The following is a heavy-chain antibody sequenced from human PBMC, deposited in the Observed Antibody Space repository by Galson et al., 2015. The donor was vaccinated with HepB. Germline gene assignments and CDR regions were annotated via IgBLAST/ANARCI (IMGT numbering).Heavy chain of an antibody. CDR2: ISSSGSTI. D-gene: IGHD4-17*01. J-gene: IGHJ4*02. Sequence: LRLSCAASGFTFSDYYMSWIRQAPGKGLEWVSYISSSGSTIYYADSVKGRFTISRDNAKNSLYLQMNSLRAEDTAVYYCAGAPTVTTGFFDYWGQGTLVTVSS. CDR1: GFTFSDYY. V-gene: IGHV3-11*01. CDR3: AGAPTVTTGFFDY.